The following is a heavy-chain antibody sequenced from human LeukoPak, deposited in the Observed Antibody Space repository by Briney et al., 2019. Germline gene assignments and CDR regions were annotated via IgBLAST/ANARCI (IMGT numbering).Heavy chain of an antibody. CDR1: GVSISSHY. J-gene: IGHJ4*02. V-gene: IGHV4-59*11. CDR2: ISNSGST. CDR3: ARVGSGSFRD. D-gene: IGHD1-26*01. Sequence: SETLSLTCTVSGVSISSHYWSWIRQPPGKGLEWIGYISNSGSTNYNPSLKSRVTISIGTSKNQFSLNLTSVTPADTAVYYCARVGSGSFRDWGQGTLVTVSS.